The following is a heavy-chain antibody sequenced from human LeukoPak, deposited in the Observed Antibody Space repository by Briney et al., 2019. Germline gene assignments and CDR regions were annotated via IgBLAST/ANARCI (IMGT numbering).Heavy chain of an antibody. D-gene: IGHD3-22*01. CDR1: GGSISSYY. V-gene: IGHV4-59*12. J-gene: IGHJ5*02. CDR2: IYYSGST. CDR3: ARLVVITTFDWFDP. Sequence: SETLSLTCTVSGGSISSYYWSWIRQPPGKGLEWIGYIYYSGSTNYNPSLKSRVTISVDTSKNQFSLKLTSVTAADTAVYYCARLVVITTFDWFDPWGQGTLVTVSS.